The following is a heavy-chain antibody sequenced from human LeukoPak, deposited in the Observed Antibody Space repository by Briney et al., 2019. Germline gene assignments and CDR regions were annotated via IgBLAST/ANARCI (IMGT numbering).Heavy chain of an antibody. CDR1: GFTFSSYG. CDR2: MWYDGSNN. J-gene: IGHJ4*02. CDR3: VKDRGIAAAGLDY. D-gene: IGHD6-13*01. V-gene: IGHV3-33*06. Sequence: GGSLRLSCAASGFTFSSYGMHWVRQAPGKGLEWVAVMWYDGSNNYYADSVKGRFTISRDNSKNTLYLQMNSLRAEDTAVYYCVKDRGIAAAGLDYWGQGTLVTVSS.